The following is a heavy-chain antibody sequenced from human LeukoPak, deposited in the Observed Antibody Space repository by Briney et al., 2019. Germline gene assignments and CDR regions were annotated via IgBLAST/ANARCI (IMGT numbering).Heavy chain of an antibody. D-gene: IGHD4-17*01. J-gene: IGHJ3*02. CDR3: AREQYGSDDALDI. CDR2: IWFDGSNK. CDR1: GFILSSYG. V-gene: IGHV3-33*01. Sequence: GGSLRLSCAASGFILSSYGMHWVRQAPGKGLEWVAVIWFDGSNKYYADSVKGRFTVSRDNSKNTLDLQMNSLRVEDTAVYYCAREQYGSDDALDIWGRGTMVTVSS.